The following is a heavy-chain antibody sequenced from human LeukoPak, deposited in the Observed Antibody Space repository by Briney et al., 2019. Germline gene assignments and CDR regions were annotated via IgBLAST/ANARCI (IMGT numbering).Heavy chain of an antibody. Sequence: GESLKISCKGSGYSFPTYWIGWVRQMPGKGLEWMGIIYPGDSETRYSPSFQGQVTISADKSISTAYLRWSRLKASDTAMYYCARESRADYWGQGTLVTVSS. J-gene: IGHJ4*02. CDR2: IYPGDSET. CDR3: ARESRADY. CDR1: GYSFPTYW. V-gene: IGHV5-51*01.